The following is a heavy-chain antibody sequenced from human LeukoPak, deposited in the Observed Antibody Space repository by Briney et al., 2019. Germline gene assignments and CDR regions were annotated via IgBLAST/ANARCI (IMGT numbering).Heavy chain of an antibody. CDR1: GISINNKKW. V-gene: IGHV4-4*02. CDR3: AKSGDYCLDY. CDR2: IYQSGST. D-gene: IGHD3-3*01. Sequence: SETLSLTCAVSGISINNKKWWSWVRQPPGKGVEWIGEIYQSGSTNYNPSLKSRVTISVDKSKNQFSLKLTSVTAADTAIYYCAKSGDYCLDYWGPGTLVTVSS. J-gene: IGHJ4*02.